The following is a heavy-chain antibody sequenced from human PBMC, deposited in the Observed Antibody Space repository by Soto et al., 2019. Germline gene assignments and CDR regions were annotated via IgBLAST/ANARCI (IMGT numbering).Heavy chain of an antibody. CDR2: IYYSGST. V-gene: IGHV4-31*03. Sequence: PSETLSLTCTVSGGSISSGGYYWSWIRQHPGKGLEWIGYIYYSGSTYYNPSLKSRVTISVDTSKNQFSLKLSSVTAADTAVYYCARDYCISTSCYKRGSFWFDPWGQGTLVTVSS. J-gene: IGHJ5*02. CDR1: GGSISSGGYY. CDR3: ARDYCISTSCYKRGSFWFDP. D-gene: IGHD2-2*01.